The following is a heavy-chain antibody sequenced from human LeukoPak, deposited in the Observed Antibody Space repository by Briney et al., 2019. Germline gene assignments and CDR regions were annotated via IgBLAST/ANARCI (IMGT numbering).Heavy chain of an antibody. CDR1: GASISSSSYY. Sequence: SETLSLTCTISGASISSSSYYWGWIRQPPGKGLEWIGSIYHSGSTYYNPSLKSRVTISVDTSKNQFSLKLSSVTAADTAVYYCARGVSSSWTARYYYYMDVWGKGTTVTVSS. CDR2: IYHSGST. J-gene: IGHJ6*03. V-gene: IGHV4-39*07. CDR3: ARGVSSSWTARYYYYMDV. D-gene: IGHD2-15*01.